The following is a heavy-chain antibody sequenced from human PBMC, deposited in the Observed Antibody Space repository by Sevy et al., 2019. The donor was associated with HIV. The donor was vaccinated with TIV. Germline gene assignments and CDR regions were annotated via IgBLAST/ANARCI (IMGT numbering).Heavy chain of an antibody. J-gene: IGHJ5*02. CDR3: ARAPPVRSGDDSLNWFAP. CDR1: GGSISAYY. D-gene: IGHD5-12*01. CDR2: IHYTGNT. Sequence: SETLSLTCTVSGGSISAYYWSWIRQPPGKGLEWIGYIHYTGNTKYNPSLEIRVTISVDTSKNQSSLKLRSVTAADKAIYVCARAPPVRSGDDSLNWFAPWGQGTLVTVSS. V-gene: IGHV4-59*01.